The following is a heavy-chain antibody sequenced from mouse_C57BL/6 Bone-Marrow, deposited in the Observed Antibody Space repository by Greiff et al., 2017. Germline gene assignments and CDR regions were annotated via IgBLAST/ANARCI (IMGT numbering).Heavy chain of an antibody. CDR1: GYTFTDYY. J-gene: IGHJ2*01. CDR2: INPNNGGT. D-gene: IGHD2-2*01. CDR3: VGDAMVTNYFDY. Sequence: EVQLQQSGPELVKPGASVKISCKASGYTFTDYYMNWVKQSHGKSLEWIGDINPNNGGTSYNQKFKGKATLTVDKSSSTAYMELRSLTSEDSAVYYCVGDAMVTNYFDYWGQGTTLTVSS. V-gene: IGHV1-26*01.